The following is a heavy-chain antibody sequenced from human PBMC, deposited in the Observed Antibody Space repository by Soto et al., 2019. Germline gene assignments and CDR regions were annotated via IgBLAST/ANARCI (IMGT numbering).Heavy chain of an antibody. J-gene: IGHJ5*02. CDR3: ARGSVVGFDP. Sequence: QVQLVQSGAEVKKPGASVKVSCKASGYTLTSYAMHWVRQAPGQRLECMGWINAGTGNTKYSQKFQGRVTITRDTSASTDYMELSSLRSEDTAVYYCARGSVVGFDPWGQGTLVTVSS. CDR1: GYTLTSYA. CDR2: INAGTGNT. D-gene: IGHD2-15*01. V-gene: IGHV1-3*01.